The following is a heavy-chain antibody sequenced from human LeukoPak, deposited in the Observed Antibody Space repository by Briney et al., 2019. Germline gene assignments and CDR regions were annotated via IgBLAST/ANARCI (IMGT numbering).Heavy chain of an antibody. D-gene: IGHD3-22*01. J-gene: IGHJ4*02. CDR2: ISSSGSTI. CDR3: ARDSTYYYDSSGYYYTPFDY. V-gene: IGHV3-11*01. CDR1: GFTFSDYY. Sequence: GGSLRLSCAASGFTFSDYYMSWIRQAPGKGLEWVSYISSSGSTIYHADSVKGRFTISRDNAKNSLYLQMNSLRAEDTAVYYCARDSTYYYDSSGYYYTPFDYWGQGTLVTVSS.